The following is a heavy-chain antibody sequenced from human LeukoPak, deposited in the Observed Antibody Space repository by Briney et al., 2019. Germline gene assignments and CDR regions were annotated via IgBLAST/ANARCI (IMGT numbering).Heavy chain of an antibody. V-gene: IGHV3-66*01. Sequence: PGGSLRLSCAASRFTVSSNYMSWVRQAPGKGLEWVSIIYSGTTTYYADSVKGRFTISRDNSKNTLYLQMSSLRAKDTAVYYCVRVASRAFDYWGQGTLVTVSS. CDR2: IYSGTTT. CDR1: RFTVSSNY. J-gene: IGHJ4*02. CDR3: VRVASRAFDY.